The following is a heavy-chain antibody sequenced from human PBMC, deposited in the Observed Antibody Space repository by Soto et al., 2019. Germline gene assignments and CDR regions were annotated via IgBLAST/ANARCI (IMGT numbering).Heavy chain of an antibody. CDR3: VAGSPFEY. D-gene: IGHD1-26*01. CDR2: VKRKSDGETT. V-gene: IGHV3-15*05. CDR1: GFIFGYAW. Sequence: GGSLRLSCAGSGFIFGYAWLSLVRQAPGKGLEWVGRVKRKSDGETTDYAAPVTGRFTISRDDSKPTVYLQMNSLKIEDTGIYYCVAGSPFEYWGQGTLVTVSS. J-gene: IGHJ4*02.